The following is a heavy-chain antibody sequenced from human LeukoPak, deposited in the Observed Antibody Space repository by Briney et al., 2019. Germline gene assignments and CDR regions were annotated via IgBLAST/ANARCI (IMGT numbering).Heavy chain of an antibody. Sequence: SETLSLTGTGSGGSSSSYYWGWIRQRPGKGREGSGSTYYGGSTYDNPSLNSLVTISINTSKNEFSLKLTSVTAADTAVYYCARAGGSGLIDYWGQGTLVTVSS. CDR3: ARAGGSGLIDY. V-gene: IGHV4-39*07. CDR1: GGSSSSYY. CDR2: TYYGGST. D-gene: IGHD6-19*01. J-gene: IGHJ4*02.